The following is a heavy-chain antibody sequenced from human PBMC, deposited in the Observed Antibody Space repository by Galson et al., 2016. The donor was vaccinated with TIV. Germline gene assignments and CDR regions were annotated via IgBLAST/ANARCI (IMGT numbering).Heavy chain of an antibody. Sequence: SVKVSCKASGYTFNNYDISWVRQATGQGLEWMGWMNPTSGNAGYAQKFQGRVTMTSKTSVNTAYMEVRSLRFEDTAVYFCARARRGYCSGGSCSPGYWGQGTLATVSS. CDR3: ARARRGYCSGGSCSPGY. D-gene: IGHD2-15*01. J-gene: IGHJ4*02. V-gene: IGHV1-8*01. CDR1: GYTFNNYD. CDR2: MNPTSGNA.